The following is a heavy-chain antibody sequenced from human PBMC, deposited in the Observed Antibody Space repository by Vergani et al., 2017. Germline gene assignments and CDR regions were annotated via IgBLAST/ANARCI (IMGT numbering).Heavy chain of an antibody. CDR2: IYYSGST. V-gene: IGHV4-59*11. CDR3: AGGGILTGYYNNYYYYGMDV. CDR1: GGSISSHY. D-gene: IGHD3-9*01. J-gene: IGHJ6*02. Sequence: QVQLQESGPGLVKPSETLSLTCTVSGGSISSHYWSWIRQPPGKGLEWIGYIYYSGSTNYNPPLKSRVTISVDTSKNQFSLKLSSVTAADTAVYYCAGGGILTGYYNNYYYYGMDVWGQGTTVTVSS.